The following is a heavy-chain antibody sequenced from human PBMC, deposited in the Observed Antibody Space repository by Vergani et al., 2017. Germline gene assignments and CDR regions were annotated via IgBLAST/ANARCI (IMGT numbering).Heavy chain of an antibody. V-gene: IGHV3-9*02. D-gene: IGHD6-6*01. CDR1: GFTSAGYA. J-gene: IGHJ5*02. Sequence: EVQLEESGGGLVLPGRSLRLSCVASGFTSAGYAMHLVRHAPGKGLEWVSGISWNSNSIGYADSVKGRFTISRDNAKNSLYLQMNSLRAEDTALYYCAKDLGTSSGGGWFDPWGQGTLVTVSS. CDR3: AKDLGTSSGGGWFDP. CDR2: ISWNSNSI.